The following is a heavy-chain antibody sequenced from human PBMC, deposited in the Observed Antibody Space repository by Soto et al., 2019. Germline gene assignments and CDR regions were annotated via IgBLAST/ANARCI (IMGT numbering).Heavy chain of an antibody. CDR1: GFSFRSFW. D-gene: IGHD5-12*01. CDR3: ARHSVGYKWFDY. V-gene: IGHV3-7*01. CDR2: KKYDGSET. J-gene: IGHJ4*02. Sequence: EVQLVESGGVLVQPGGSLRLSCAASGFSFRSFWMSWVRQAPGKGLEWLANKKYDGSETNYVDSVKGLFTISRDNAKNSRSLHVSSMSVDDPAVYYWARHSVGYKWFDYWGQGSLVTVSS.